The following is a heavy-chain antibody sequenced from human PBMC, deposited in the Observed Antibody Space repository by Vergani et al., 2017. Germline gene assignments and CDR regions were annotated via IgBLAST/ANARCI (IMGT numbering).Heavy chain of an antibody. CDR2: IYPGDSDT. D-gene: IGHD3-22*01. J-gene: IGHJ4*02. V-gene: IGHV5-51*01. CDR1: GYSFTSYW. CDR3: ARGRGPEGQSYYYDSSGYYPFDY. Sequence: EVQLVQSGAEVKKPGESLKISCKGSGYSFTSYWIGWVRQMPGKGLEWMGIIYPGDSDTRYSPSFQGQVTISADKSISTAYLQWSSLKASDTAMYYCARGRGPEGQSYYYDSSGYYPFDYWGQGTLVTVSS.